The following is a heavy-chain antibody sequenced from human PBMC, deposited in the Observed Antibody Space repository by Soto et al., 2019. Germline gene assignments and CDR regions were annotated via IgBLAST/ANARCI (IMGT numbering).Heavy chain of an antibody. CDR2: ISYDGSNK. Sequence: QVQLVESGGGVVQPGRSLRLSCAASGFTFSSYGMHWVRQAPGKGLEWVAVISYDGSNKYYADSVKGRFTISRDNSKNTLYLQMNSLRAEDTAVYYCATDGSAAGLYYYGMDVWGQGTTVTVSS. D-gene: IGHD6-13*01. CDR3: ATDGSAAGLYYYGMDV. CDR1: GFTFSSYG. V-gene: IGHV3-30*03. J-gene: IGHJ6*02.